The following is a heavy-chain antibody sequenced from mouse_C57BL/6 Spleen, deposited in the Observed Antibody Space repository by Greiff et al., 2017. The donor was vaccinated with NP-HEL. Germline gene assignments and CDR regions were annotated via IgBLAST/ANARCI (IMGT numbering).Heavy chain of an antibody. J-gene: IGHJ3*01. D-gene: IGHD3-3*01. CDR3: AIGTGESRFAY. CDR2: IHPSDSDT. V-gene: IGHV1-74*01. CDR1: GYTFTSYW. Sequence: QVQLQQPGAELVKPGASVKVSCKASGYTFTSYWMHWVKQRPGQGLEWIGRIHPSDSDTNYNQKFKGKATLTVDKSSSTAYMQLSSLTSEDSAVYYCAIGTGESRFAYWGQGTLVTVSA.